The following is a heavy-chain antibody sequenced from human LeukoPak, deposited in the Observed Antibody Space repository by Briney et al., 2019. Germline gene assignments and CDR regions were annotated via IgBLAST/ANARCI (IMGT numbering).Heavy chain of an antibody. CDR1: GFTFSSYA. CDR2: ISYDGSDK. J-gene: IGHJ4*02. Sequence: PGRSLRLSCAASGFTFSSYAMHWVRQAPGKGLEWVAVISYDGSDKYYADSVKGRFTISRDNSKNTLYLQMNSLRAEDTAVYYCARDPQEPCGGDRFYYFDYWGQGTLVTVSS. D-gene: IGHD2-21*02. V-gene: IGHV3-30-3*01. CDR3: ARDPQEPCGGDRFYYFDY.